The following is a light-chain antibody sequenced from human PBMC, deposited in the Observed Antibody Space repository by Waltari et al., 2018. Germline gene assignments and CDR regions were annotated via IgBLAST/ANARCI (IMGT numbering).Light chain of an antibody. J-gene: IGLJ3*02. V-gene: IGLV4-69*02. Sequence: QLVLTQSPSASASLGASVKLTCTLDSGHSTNIVAWLQQHPEKGPRYLMKVNSDGSHTKGDDIPERYLTISSVQSEDEADYYCETGGHGTWVFGGGTKLTVL. CDR1: SGHSTNI. CDR2: VNSDGSH. CDR3: ETGGHGTWV.